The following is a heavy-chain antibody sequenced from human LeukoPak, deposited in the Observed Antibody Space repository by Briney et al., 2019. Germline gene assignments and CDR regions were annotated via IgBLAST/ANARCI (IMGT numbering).Heavy chain of an antibody. Sequence: GASVKVSCKASGYTFTSYAMNWVRQAPGQGLEWMGWINTNAGNPTYAQGFTGRFVFSLDTSVSTAYLQISSLKAEDTAVYYCARSSSGDYPYWTFDYWGQGTLVTVSS. J-gene: IGHJ4*02. CDR2: INTNAGNP. CDR1: GYTFTSYA. D-gene: IGHD4-17*01. CDR3: ARSSSGDYPYWTFDY. V-gene: IGHV7-4-1*02.